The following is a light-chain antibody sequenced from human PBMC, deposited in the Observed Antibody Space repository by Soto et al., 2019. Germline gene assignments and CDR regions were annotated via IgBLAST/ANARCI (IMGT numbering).Light chain of an antibody. V-gene: IGLV1-40*01. CDR3: QSYDSSLSGPYV. CDR1: SSNIGAGYD. Sequence: SVLTQPPSVSGAPGQRVTISCTGSSSNIGAGYDVHWYQQLPGTAPKLLIYGNSNRPSGVPDRFSGSKSGTSASLAITGLQAEDEADYYCQSYDSSLSGPYVFGPGTKVTVL. CDR2: GNS. J-gene: IGLJ1*01.